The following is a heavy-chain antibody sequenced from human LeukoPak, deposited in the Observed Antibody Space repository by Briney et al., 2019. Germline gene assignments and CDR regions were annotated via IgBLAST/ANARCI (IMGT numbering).Heavy chain of an antibody. J-gene: IGHJ4*02. CDR3: ARVAYDSSGYYFQYYFDY. D-gene: IGHD3-22*01. V-gene: IGHV3-7*01. CDR1: GFTFSRYW. Sequence: GGSLRLSCAASGFTFSRYWMSWVRQAPGKGLEWVANIKQDGSEKYYVDSVKGRFTISRDNAKNSLYLQMNSLRAEDTAVYYCARVAYDSSGYYFQYYFDYWGQGTLVTVSS. CDR2: IKQDGSEK.